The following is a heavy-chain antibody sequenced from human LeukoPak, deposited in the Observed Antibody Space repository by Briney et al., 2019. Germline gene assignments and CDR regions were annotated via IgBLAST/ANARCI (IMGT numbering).Heavy chain of an antibody. CDR3: TSNRYYDSSVYYH. Sequence: GGSLTLSCAASGFTLSGSPMHGVREASGKGVECVGRIRSKANSYAEADAASVKGRFTISRDDSKTTAYLQINNLKTEDPAVYYCTSNRYYDSSVYYHWGQGTLGTVSS. V-gene: IGHV3-73*01. D-gene: IGHD3-22*01. CDR1: GFTLSGSP. CDR2: IRSKANSYAE. J-gene: IGHJ5*02.